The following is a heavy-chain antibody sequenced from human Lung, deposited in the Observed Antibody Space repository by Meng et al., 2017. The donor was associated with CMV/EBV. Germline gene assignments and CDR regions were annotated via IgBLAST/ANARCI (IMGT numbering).Heavy chain of an antibody. V-gene: IGHV4-59*01. D-gene: IGHD2/OR15-2a*01. CDR2: IYYSGST. CDR1: GGSISSYY. Sequence: GSLRLXCTVSGGSISSYYWSWIRQPPGKGLEWIGYIYYSGSTIYNPSLKSRVTISVDTSKNEFSLKLSSVTAADTAIYYCARDRRPLSNNWVDPWGQRTLVTVSS. CDR3: ARDRRPLSNNWVDP. J-gene: IGHJ5*02.